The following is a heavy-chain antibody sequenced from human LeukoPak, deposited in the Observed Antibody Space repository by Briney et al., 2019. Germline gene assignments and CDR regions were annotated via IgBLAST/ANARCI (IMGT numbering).Heavy chain of an antibody. J-gene: IGHJ2*01. CDR3: ASDSGSRSRYFDL. CDR2: IYYSGSA. CDR1: GGSINTYY. D-gene: IGHD3-22*01. Sequence: SETLSLTCTVSGGSINTYYWVWIRQLPGKGLVWIGYIYYSGSASYNPSLKRRVTISVDTSKSQVSLKLSSVTAADTAVYYCASDSGSRSRYFDLWGRGTLVTVSS. V-gene: IGHV4-59*08.